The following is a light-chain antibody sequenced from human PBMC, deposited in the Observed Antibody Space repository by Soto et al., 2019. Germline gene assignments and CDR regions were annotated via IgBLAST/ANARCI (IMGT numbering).Light chain of an antibody. CDR3: QQYGSSIWT. CDR1: QSVSSNS. J-gene: IGKJ1*01. CDR2: DAS. Sequence: EIVLTHSPGTLSLSPWERATLSCRAGQSVSSNSLAWYQQKPGQAPRLLIYDASNRATGIPDRISGSGSGTDFTRTINRLEPEDFAVYYCQQYGSSIWTFGQGTKVDIK. V-gene: IGKV3-20*01.